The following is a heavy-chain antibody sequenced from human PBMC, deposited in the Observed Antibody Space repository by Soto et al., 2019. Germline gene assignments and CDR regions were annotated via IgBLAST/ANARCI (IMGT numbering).Heavy chain of an antibody. V-gene: IGHV3-23*01. D-gene: IGHD2-21*02. CDR2: ISGSGGST. J-gene: IGHJ6*02. CDR3: AKMTAKYYYYGMDV. Sequence: GGSLRLSCAASGFTFSSYAMSWVRQAPGKGLEWVSAISGSGGSTYYADSVKGRFTISRDNSKNTLYLQMNSLRAEDTAVYYCAKMTAKYYYYGMDVWGQGTTVTVSS. CDR1: GFTFSSYA.